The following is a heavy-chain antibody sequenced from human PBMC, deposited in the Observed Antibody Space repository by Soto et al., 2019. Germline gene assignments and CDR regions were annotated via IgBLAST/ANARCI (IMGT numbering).Heavy chain of an antibody. Sequence: GGSLRLSCAASGFTFSSYAMSWVRQAPGKGLEWVSAISGSGGSTYYADSVKGRFTISRDNSKNTLYLQMNSLRAEDTAVYYCASHCSSTSCQGSYYYYIDVWGKGTTVTVS. J-gene: IGHJ6*03. D-gene: IGHD2-2*01. CDR2: ISGSGGST. CDR3: ASHCSSTSCQGSYYYYIDV. CDR1: GFTFSSYA. V-gene: IGHV3-23*01.